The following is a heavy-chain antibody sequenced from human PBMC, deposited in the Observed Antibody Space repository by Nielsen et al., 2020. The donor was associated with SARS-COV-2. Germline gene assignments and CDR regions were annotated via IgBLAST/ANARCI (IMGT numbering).Heavy chain of an antibody. CDR2: INGDGSST. V-gene: IGHV3-74*01. CDR1: GFTFSSYW. D-gene: IGHD7-27*01. CDR3: ARDLGRQGDDAFDI. Sequence: GESLKISCAASGFTFSSYWMHWVRQAPGKGLVWVSRINGDGSSTSYADSVKGRFTISRDNSKNTLYLQMNSLRAEDTAVYYCARDLGRQGDDAFDIWGQGTMVTVSS. J-gene: IGHJ3*02.